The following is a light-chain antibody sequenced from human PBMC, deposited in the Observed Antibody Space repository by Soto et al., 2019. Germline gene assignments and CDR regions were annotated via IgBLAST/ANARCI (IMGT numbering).Light chain of an antibody. J-gene: IGKJ1*01. CDR1: QSIGSF. Sequence: DIQMTQSPSTLSASVGDRVTITCRASQSIGSFLAWYQQKPGKTPKRLIYKASILEGGVPSRFSGSGSGTEFTLTISSLQPDYFATYYCQQYESYWTFGQGTKVDMK. CDR3: QQYESYWT. CDR2: KAS. V-gene: IGKV1-5*03.